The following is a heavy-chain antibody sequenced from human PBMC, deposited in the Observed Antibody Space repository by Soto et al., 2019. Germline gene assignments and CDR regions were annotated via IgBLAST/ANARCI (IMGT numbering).Heavy chain of an antibody. Sequence: QVQLVQSGAEAKKPGASLRVSCETSGGTSTIYTITWVRQAPGQGLQWMGRIVPTLRITNYAQEFQGRLTITADSSTSTAHIELTSLTSEDTAVYYCATDKYGAGRVGVHFWGQGTLVTVSS. D-gene: IGHD3-3*02. CDR1: GGTSTIYT. J-gene: IGHJ4*02. V-gene: IGHV1-69*08. CDR3: ATDKYGAGRVGVHF. CDR2: IVPTLRIT.